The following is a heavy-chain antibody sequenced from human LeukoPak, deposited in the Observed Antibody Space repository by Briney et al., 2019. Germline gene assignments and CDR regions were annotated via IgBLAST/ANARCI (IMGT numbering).Heavy chain of an antibody. D-gene: IGHD3-22*01. Sequence: GASVKVSCKASGYTFTSYYMHWVRQATGQGLEWMGWMNPNSGNTGYAQKFQGRVTMTRNTSISTAYMELSSLRSEDTAVYYCARRTYYYDSSGYTYWGQGTLVTVSS. CDR3: ARRTYYYDSSGYTY. CDR1: GYTFTSYY. J-gene: IGHJ4*02. V-gene: IGHV1-8*02. CDR2: MNPNSGNT.